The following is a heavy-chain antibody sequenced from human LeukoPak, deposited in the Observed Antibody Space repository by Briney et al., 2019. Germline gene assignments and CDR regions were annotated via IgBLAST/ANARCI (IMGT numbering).Heavy chain of an antibody. CDR3: ARDQYYDYVWGSYPGTV. Sequence: ASVKVSCKASGYTFTSYGISWVRQAPGQGLEWMGWISAYNSNTNYAQKLQGRVTMTTDTSTSTAYMELRSLRSDDTAVYYCARDQYYDYVWGSYPGTVWGQGTLVTVSS. CDR2: ISAYNSNT. D-gene: IGHD3-16*02. CDR1: GYTFTSYG. V-gene: IGHV1-18*01. J-gene: IGHJ4*02.